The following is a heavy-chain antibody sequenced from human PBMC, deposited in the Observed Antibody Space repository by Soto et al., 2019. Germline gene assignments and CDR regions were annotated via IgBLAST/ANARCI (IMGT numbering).Heavy chain of an antibody. CDR2: FDPEDGET. D-gene: IGHD3-3*01. CDR1: GYTLTKLS. J-gene: IGHJ6*02. Sequence: QVQLIQSGAEVKKPGASVKVSCSISGYTLTKLSMHWVRQAPGKGLEWMGGFDPEDGETLYAQNFQCRVTMTEDTSTDTAYMEVSSLRSEDTAVYYCAASLFLEWLQPGNYYYGMDVWGQGTKVIVSS. V-gene: IGHV1-24*01. CDR3: AASLFLEWLQPGNYYYGMDV.